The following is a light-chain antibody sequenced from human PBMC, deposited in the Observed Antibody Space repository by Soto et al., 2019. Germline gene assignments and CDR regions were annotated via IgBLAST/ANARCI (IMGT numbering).Light chain of an antibody. V-gene: IGLV2-8*01. CDR1: SSDVGGYNY. J-gene: IGLJ2*01. CDR3: SSYAGSNNLGV. Sequence: QSALTQPPSASGSPGQPFTFSCTGTSSDVGGYNYVSWYQQHPGKAPKLMIYEVSKRPSGVPDRFSGSKSGNTASLTVSGLQAEDEADYYCSSYAGSNNLGVFGGGTKVTVL. CDR2: EVS.